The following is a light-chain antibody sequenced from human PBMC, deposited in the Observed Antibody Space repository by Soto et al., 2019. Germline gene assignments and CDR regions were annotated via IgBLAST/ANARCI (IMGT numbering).Light chain of an antibody. V-gene: IGLV1-40*01. CDR2: ATN. CDR1: SSNIGAGYD. Sequence: QSVLTQPPSVSGAPGQRVTLSCTGSSSNIGAGYDVHWYQQPPGTAPKLLIYATNKRPSGVPDRFSRCTSGSSASPAITGLQTEDEADYYCQSYDSCLSGSVFFGGGTKLTVL. CDR3: QSYDSCLSGSVF. J-gene: IGLJ2*01.